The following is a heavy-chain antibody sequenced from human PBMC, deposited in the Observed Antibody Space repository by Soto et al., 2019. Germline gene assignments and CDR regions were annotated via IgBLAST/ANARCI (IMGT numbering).Heavy chain of an antibody. CDR2: ISSNGGTT. D-gene: IGHD1-7*01. CDR3: VRRVSGNYDY. V-gene: IGHV3-64*01. Sequence: EVQLAESGGGMVQHGGSLRLSGVASGFTFSSYDMHWVRQAPGKGLEYVSSISSNGGTTYYGNSVKGRFTISRDNSKNTLYLQMGSLRAEDMAVYYCVRRVSGNYDYWGQGTLVTVSS. J-gene: IGHJ4*02. CDR1: GFTFSSYD.